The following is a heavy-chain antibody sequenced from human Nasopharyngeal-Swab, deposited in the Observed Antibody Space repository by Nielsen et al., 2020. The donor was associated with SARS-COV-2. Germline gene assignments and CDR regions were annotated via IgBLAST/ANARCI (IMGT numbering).Heavy chain of an antibody. V-gene: IGHV4-59*13. Sequence: SETLSFTCHVLGGPTSSYYWSWIRQLPGKGLEWIGYIYYSGSTNYNPSLKSRVTISVDTSKNQFSLKLSSVTAAGTIVYYCARGVVRDNGFDPWIQGTLVTVSS. CDR2: IYYSGST. CDR3: ARGVVRDNGFDP. J-gene: IGHJ5*02. CDR1: GGPTSSYY. D-gene: IGHD2-21*01.